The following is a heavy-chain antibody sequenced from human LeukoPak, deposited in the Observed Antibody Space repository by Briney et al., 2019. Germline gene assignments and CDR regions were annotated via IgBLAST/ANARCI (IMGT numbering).Heavy chain of an antibody. CDR3: AKDLVATGRYFDY. J-gene: IGHJ4*02. D-gene: IGHD5-12*01. CDR2: IRYHGNDK. CDR1: GFTFRNYG. V-gene: IGHV3-30*02. Sequence: GGSLRLSCAASGFTFRNYGMQWVRQAPGQGLQWVAFIRYHGNDKYYADSVKGRFTVSTDNSESTLYLQMHSLRTEDTAVYYCAKDLVATGRYFDYWGQGTPVTVSS.